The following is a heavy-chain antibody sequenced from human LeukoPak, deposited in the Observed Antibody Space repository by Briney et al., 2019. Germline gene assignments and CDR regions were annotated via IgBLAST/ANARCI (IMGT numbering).Heavy chain of an antibody. J-gene: IGHJ5*02. D-gene: IGHD2-15*01. CDR1: GGSISGYH. V-gene: IGHV4-59*08. Sequence: SETLSLTCTVTGGSISGYHWNWIPQSPGKALEWISNIFYTGNTDYNPSLKSRVTISINTSKNEISLILRSVTAADTAVYYCARKTYCSGGRCYGENWFDPWGQGILVTVSS. CDR3: ARKTYCSGGRCYGENWFDP. CDR2: IFYTGNT.